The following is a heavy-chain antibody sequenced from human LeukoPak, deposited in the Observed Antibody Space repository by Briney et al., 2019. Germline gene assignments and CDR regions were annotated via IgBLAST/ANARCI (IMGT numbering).Heavy chain of an antibody. CDR3: ARDNDSLYDSEGNFDY. Sequence: GGSLRLSCAASGFTFSSYAMHWVRQAPGKGLEWVAVISYDGSNKYYADSVKGRFTISRDNSKNTLYLQMNSLRAEDTAVYYCARDNDSLYDSEGNFDYWGQGTLVTVSS. J-gene: IGHJ4*02. CDR1: GFTFSSYA. D-gene: IGHD3-22*01. CDR2: ISYDGSNK. V-gene: IGHV3-30-3*01.